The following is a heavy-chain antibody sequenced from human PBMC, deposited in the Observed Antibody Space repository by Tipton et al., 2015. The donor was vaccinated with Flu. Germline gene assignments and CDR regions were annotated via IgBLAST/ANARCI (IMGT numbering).Heavy chain of an antibody. CDR3: ARRDYSNYVSEPKNWFDP. J-gene: IGHJ5*02. CDR2: FCQSGST. CDR1: GDSIGGSYG. D-gene: IGHD4-11*01. Sequence: TLSPTCSVSGDSIGGSYGWGWIRQPPGKVLEWVGHFCQSGSTYVNLSLMGRVTISVDSSKNQFSLKLTSVTAADTAVYYCARRDYSNYVSEPKNWFDPWGHRTLVTVAS. V-gene: IGHV4-38-2*01.